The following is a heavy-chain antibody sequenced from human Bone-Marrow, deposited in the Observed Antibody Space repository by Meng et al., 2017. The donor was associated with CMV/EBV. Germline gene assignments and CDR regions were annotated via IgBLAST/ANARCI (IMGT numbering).Heavy chain of an antibody. D-gene: IGHD3-10*01. J-gene: IGHJ4*02. CDR3: AKGSGYYYGSGSYLDY. Sequence: ETLSLTCAASGFTFSSYAMSWVRQAPGKGLEWVSAISGSGGSTYYADSVKGRFTISRDNSKNTLYLQMNSLRAEDTAVYYCAKGSGYYYGSGSYLDYWGQGTLVTVSS. CDR1: GFTFSSYA. V-gene: IGHV3-23*01. CDR2: ISGSGGST.